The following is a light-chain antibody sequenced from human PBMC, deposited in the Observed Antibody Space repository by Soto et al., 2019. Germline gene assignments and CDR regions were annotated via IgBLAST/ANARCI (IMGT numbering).Light chain of an antibody. CDR3: QDDNNWPMYT. Sequence: EIVMTQSPATLSVSPGESATLSCRASQSVSSNLAWYQQKPGQAPRLLIYGASTMATDIPASFSGSGSGTEFTLTIGSLQSVDFAVYYCQDDNNWPMYTFGQGTKLEIK. CDR2: GAS. J-gene: IGKJ2*01. CDR1: QSVSSN. V-gene: IGKV3-15*01.